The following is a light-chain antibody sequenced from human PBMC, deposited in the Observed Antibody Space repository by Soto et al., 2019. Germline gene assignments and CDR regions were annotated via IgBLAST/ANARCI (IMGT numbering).Light chain of an antibody. CDR1: QSVRNSL. CDR3: QQYNNWPLT. CDR2: DAS. Sequence: EIVLTQSPGTLSLSPGERATLSCRASQSVRNSLLAWYQQKPGQPPRLLIYDASTRATATPERFSGSGSGTDFTLTISSLQSGDFAVYYCQQYNNWPLTFGGGTTVEIK. V-gene: IGKV3D-15*01. J-gene: IGKJ4*01.